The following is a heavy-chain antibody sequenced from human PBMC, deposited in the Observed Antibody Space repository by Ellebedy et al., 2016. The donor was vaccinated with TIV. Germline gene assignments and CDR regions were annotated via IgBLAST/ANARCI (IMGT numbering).Heavy chain of an antibody. Sequence: MPSETLSLTCSVSGGAIDSYYWSWIRQPPGKGLEWIGYIYLSGITNYSPSLESRVTISIDKSKRQFSLSLSSVTAADTAVYYCAGAVAGIRHWGQGTLVTVSS. J-gene: IGHJ4*02. V-gene: IGHV4-59*13. D-gene: IGHD6-19*01. CDR3: AGAVAGIRH. CDR1: GGAIDSYY. CDR2: IYLSGIT.